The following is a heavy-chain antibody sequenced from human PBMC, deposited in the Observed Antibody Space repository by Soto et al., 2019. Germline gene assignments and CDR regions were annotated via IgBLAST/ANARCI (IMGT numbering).Heavy chain of an antibody. Sequence: SDTLSLTCTVSGGSISSGGYYWSWIRQHPGKGLEWIGYIYYSGSTYYNPSLKSRVTISVDTSKNQFSLKLSSVTAADTAVYYCASHDGITGTTDYWGQGTLVTVSS. CDR2: IYYSGST. CDR3: ASHDGITGTTDY. CDR1: GGSISSGGYY. V-gene: IGHV4-31*03. J-gene: IGHJ4*02. D-gene: IGHD1-7*01.